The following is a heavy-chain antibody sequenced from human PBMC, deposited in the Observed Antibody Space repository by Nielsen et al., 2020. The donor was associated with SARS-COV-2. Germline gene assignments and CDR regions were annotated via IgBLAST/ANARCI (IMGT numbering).Heavy chain of an antibody. J-gene: IGHJ4*02. D-gene: IGHD6-13*01. CDR3: ARDRWQQLVPTY. CDR2: CHHSGGT. Sequence: SETLSLTCSVSGASLTRYYWNWIRQTPGRGLEWIGFCHHSGGTKYNPSLKSRVTISIDTSKKQFSLRLTSVTAADTALYFCARDRWQQLVPTYWGQGTLVTVSS. CDR1: GASLTRYY. V-gene: IGHV4-59*01.